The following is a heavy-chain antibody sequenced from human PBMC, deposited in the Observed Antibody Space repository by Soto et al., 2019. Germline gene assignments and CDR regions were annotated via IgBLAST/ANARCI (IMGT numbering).Heavy chain of an antibody. Sequence: SETLSLTCTVSGGSISSSSYYWGWIRQPPGKGLEWIGSIYYSGSTYYNPSLKSRVTISVDTSKNQFSLKLSSVTAADTAVYYCARLRVITFGGVIVVSEYYFDYWGQGTLVTVSS. V-gene: IGHV4-39*01. CDR3: ARLRVITFGGVIVVSEYYFDY. CDR2: IYYSGST. D-gene: IGHD3-16*02. CDR1: GGSISSSSYY. J-gene: IGHJ4*02.